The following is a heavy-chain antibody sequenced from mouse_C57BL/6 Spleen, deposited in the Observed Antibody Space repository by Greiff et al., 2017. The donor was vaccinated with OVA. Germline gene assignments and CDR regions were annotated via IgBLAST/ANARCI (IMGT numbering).Heavy chain of an antibody. CDR2: IDPETGGT. D-gene: IGHD1-1*01. CDR1: GYTFTDYE. J-gene: IGHJ2*01. CDR3: TRPYGSSYHDY. V-gene: IGHV1-15*01. Sequence: QVQLQQSGAELVRPGASVTLSCKASGYTFTDYEMHWVKQTPVHGLEWIGAIDPETGGTAYNQKFKGKAILTADKSSSTAYMELRSLTSEDSAVYYCTRPYGSSYHDYWGQGTTLTVSS.